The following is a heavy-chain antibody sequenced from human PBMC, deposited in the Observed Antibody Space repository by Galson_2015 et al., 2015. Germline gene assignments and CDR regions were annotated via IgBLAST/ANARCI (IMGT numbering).Heavy chain of an antibody. CDR1: GFTFSSYS. CDR3: ARDLGTVTPREYSGMDV. J-gene: IGHJ6*02. CDR2: ISSSSSTI. V-gene: IGHV3-48*02. Sequence: SLRLSCAASGFTFSSYSMNWVRQAPGKGQEWVSYISSSSSTIYYADSVKGRFTISRDNAKNSLYLQMNSLRDEDTAVYYCARDLGTVTPREYSGMDVSGQGTTVTVSS. D-gene: IGHD4-17*01.